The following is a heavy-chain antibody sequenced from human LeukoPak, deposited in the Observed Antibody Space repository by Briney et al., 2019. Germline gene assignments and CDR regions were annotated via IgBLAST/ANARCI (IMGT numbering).Heavy chain of an antibody. Sequence: GGSLRLSCAASGFTFDDYAMHWVRQAPGKGLEWVSGISWNSGSIGYADSVKGRFTISRDNAKNSLYLQMNSLRAEDTALYYCAKGITMVRGVIHYWGQGTLVTVSS. D-gene: IGHD3-10*01. J-gene: IGHJ4*02. CDR3: AKGITMVRGVIHY. CDR1: GFTFDDYA. V-gene: IGHV3-9*01. CDR2: ISWNSGSI.